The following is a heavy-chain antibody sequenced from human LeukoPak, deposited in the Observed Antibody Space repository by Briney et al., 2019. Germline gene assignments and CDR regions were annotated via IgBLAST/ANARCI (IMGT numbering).Heavy chain of an antibody. CDR1: GYTFTGYY. CDR3: ARPVLKGYDNCGY. CDR2: INPNSGGT. V-gene: IGHV1-2*06. Sequence: VASVKVSCKASGYTFTGYYMHWVRQAPGQGLEWMGRINPNSGGTNYAQKFQGRVTMTRDTSISTAYMELSRLRSDDTAVYYCARPVLKGYDNCGYWGQGTLVTVSS. D-gene: IGHD1-20*01. J-gene: IGHJ4*02.